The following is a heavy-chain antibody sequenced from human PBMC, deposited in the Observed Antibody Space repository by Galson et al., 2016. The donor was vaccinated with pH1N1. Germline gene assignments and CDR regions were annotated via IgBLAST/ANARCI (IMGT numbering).Heavy chain of an antibody. CDR1: GFSLSTSGVG. CDR2: ISWDDDK. D-gene: IGHD4-17*01. J-gene: IGHJ5*02. V-gene: IGHV2-5*02. Sequence: PALVKPPQTLTLTCTFSGFSLSTSGVGVGWIRQPPGKALEWLAVISWDDDKRYSPSLKSRLTITKDASKNQVVLIMTNMDPVDTATYYCAHSPYGDYVLYFDPWGQGTLVTVSS. CDR3: AHSPYGDYVLYFDP.